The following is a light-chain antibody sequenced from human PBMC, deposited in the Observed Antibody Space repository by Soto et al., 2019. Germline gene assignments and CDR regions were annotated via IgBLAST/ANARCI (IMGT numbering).Light chain of an antibody. V-gene: IGKV1-33*01. CDR1: QAIRTS. CDR2: GAS. J-gene: IGKJ3*01. CDR3: QHYDNLPPFT. Sequence: DIQMTQSPSSLSASVGARVSITCQASQAIRTSLSWFQQKPGRAPKLLIYGASYLETGVPSRFRGSGSGTDFTFTISSLQPEDTATYYCQHYDNLPPFTFGPGTKVDI.